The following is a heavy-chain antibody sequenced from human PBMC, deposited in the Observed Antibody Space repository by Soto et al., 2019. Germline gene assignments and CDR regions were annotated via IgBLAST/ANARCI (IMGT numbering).Heavy chain of an antibody. V-gene: IGHV3-23*01. J-gene: IGHJ5*01. CDR1: GFTFSSHS. Sequence: EVQLLESGGGLVQPGGSLRLSCAASGFTFSSHSMTWVRQAPGKGLEWVSHISATSGTTYYADSVKGRFTISRDNSKSTLSLQMSSLSAEDTAVYYCAKVAMVRGVPNWFDSWGQGTLVTVSS. D-gene: IGHD3-10*01. CDR3: AKVAMVRGVPNWFDS. CDR2: ISATSGTT.